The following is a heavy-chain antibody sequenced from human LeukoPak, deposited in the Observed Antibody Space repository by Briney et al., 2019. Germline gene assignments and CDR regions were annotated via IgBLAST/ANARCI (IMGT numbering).Heavy chain of an antibody. CDR3: AKEDTLTAVYFDY. Sequence: GGSLRLSCAASGFTFSRYDMSWVRQAPGKGLEWVSAITDSGGSTYYADSVRGRFTISRDDSKNTLYLLMNSLRAEDTAVYYCAKEDTLTAVYFDYWGQGTPVTVSS. V-gene: IGHV3-23*01. CDR2: ITDSGGST. CDR1: GFTFSRYD. J-gene: IGHJ4*02. D-gene: IGHD4-17*01.